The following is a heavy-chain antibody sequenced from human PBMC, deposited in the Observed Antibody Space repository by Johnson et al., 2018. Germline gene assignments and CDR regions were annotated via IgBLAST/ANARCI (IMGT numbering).Heavy chain of an antibody. Sequence: QERLGESGGGVVQPRRSLRLCCAASGFTFSSCGMHWVRQAPGKGLEWVAVISYDGSSKYYADSVKGRLTISRDNSKNTVCLQMNSRRAEDTAVYYCARGSMGSGLGGADTFDIWGQGTMVTVSS. J-gene: IGHJ3*02. CDR2: ISYDGSSK. CDR1: GFTFSSCG. D-gene: IGHD6-19*01. V-gene: IGHV3-30*03. CDR3: ARGSMGSGLGGADTFDI.